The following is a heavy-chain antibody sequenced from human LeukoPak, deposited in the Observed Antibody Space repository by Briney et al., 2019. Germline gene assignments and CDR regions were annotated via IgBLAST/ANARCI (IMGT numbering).Heavy chain of an antibody. D-gene: IGHD6-19*01. CDR1: GFTFSSYS. CDR2: ISYDGSNK. J-gene: IGHJ4*02. Sequence: PGGSLRLSCAASGFTFSSYSMNWVRQAPGKGLEWVAVISYDGSNKYYADSVKGRFTISRDNSKNTLYLQMNSLRAEDTAVYYCARDREGSGWSGFDYWGQGTLVTVSS. CDR3: ARDREGSGWSGFDY. V-gene: IGHV3-30*03.